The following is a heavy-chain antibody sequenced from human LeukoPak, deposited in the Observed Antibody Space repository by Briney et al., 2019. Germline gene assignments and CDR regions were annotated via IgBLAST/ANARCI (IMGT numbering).Heavy chain of an antibody. D-gene: IGHD5-12*01. J-gene: IGHJ3*02. CDR3: ARGRGYSGYARLDAFDI. CDR2: IIPIFGTA. CDR1: GGTFSSYA. V-gene: IGHV1-69*06. Sequence: GASVKVSCKASGGTFSSYAISWVRQAPGQGLEWMGGIIPIFGTANYAQKFQGRVTITADKSTSTAYMELSSLRSEDTAVYYCARGRGYSGYARLDAFDIWGQGTMVTVSS.